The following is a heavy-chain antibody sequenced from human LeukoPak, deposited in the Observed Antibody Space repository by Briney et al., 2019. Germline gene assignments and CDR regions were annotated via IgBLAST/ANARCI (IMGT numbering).Heavy chain of an antibody. D-gene: IGHD3-9*01. CDR1: GGSISSYY. CDR2: IYTSGST. J-gene: IGHJ4*02. V-gene: IGHV4-4*07. Sequence: SETLSLTCTVSGGSISSYYWSWIRQPAGKGLEWIGRIYTSGSTNYNPSLKSRVTISVDTSKNQFSLKLSSVTAADTAVYYCARHYLRYYDILTGYYADYWGQGTLVTVSS. CDR3: ARHYLRYYDILTGYYADY.